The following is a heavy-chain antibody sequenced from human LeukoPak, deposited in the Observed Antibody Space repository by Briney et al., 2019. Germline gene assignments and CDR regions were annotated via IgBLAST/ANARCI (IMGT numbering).Heavy chain of an antibody. J-gene: IGHJ4*03. CDR3: ARARGYGDYTLSGPLGY. D-gene: IGHD4-17*01. CDR2: IQEDGSEK. V-gene: IGHV3-7*01. Sequence: GGSLRLSCAASGFTFSSYGMHWVRQAPGEGLEWVANIQEDGSEKNLLDSVKGRFTVSRDNAKNSLYLQMNSLRVEDTAVYYCARARGYGDYTLSGPLGYWGRGTLVTVSS. CDR1: GFTFSSYG.